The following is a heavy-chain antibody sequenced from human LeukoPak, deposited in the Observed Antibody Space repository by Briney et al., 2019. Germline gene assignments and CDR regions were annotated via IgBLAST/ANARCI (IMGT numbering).Heavy chain of an antibody. CDR3: VRNLAVAGTCFDS. Sequence: GGSLRLSCTACGFTFSSYSMNWVRQAPGKGLEWISYISTSSGTIYYADSVKGRFTISRDNAESSLYLQMNSLRAEDTAVYYCVRNLAVAGTCFDSWGQGTLVTVSS. J-gene: IGHJ4*02. D-gene: IGHD6-19*01. CDR1: GFTFSSYS. V-gene: IGHV3-48*04. CDR2: ISTSSGTI.